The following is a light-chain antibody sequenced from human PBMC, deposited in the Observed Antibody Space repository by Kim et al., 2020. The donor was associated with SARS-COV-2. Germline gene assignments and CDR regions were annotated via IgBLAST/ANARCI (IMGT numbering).Light chain of an antibody. CDR3: QQNHSTPLT. CDR2: AAS. V-gene: IGKV1-39*01. J-gene: IGKJ4*01. CDR1: QSVRTD. Sequence: ASVGDRVTITCRASQSVRTDLSWYQQKPGRAPKRLIYAASSLQGGVPSRFSGSGSGTEFTLTISSLQPEDFATYYCQQNHSTPLTFGGGTKVDIK.